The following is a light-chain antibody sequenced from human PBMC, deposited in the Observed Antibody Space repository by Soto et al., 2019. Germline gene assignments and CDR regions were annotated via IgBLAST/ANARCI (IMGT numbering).Light chain of an antibody. CDR2: SNN. Sequence: QSVLTQPPSASGTPGQRVTISCSGSSSNIGSNTVNWYQQLLGTAPKFLIYSNNQRPSGVPDRFSGSKSGTSASLAISGLQSEDEADYYCAAWDDSLNGPVFGGGTKLTVL. V-gene: IGLV1-44*01. CDR1: SSNIGSNT. CDR3: AAWDDSLNGPV. J-gene: IGLJ2*01.